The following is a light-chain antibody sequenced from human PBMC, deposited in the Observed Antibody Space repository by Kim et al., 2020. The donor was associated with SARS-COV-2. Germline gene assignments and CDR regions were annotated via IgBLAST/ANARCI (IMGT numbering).Light chain of an antibody. Sequence: SSVGDRVTITCRATQSISSHLNWYQQKPGKAPNLLIYTASSLQSGVPSRFSGSGSGTDFTLTVSSLQPEDFATYYCQQSYSTPFTFGGGTKVDIK. CDR3: QQSYSTPFT. V-gene: IGKV1-39*01. J-gene: IGKJ4*01. CDR2: TAS. CDR1: QSISSH.